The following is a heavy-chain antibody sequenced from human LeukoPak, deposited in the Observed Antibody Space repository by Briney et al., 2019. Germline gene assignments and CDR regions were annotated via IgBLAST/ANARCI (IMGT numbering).Heavy chain of an antibody. V-gene: IGHV3-33*01. Sequence: GGSLRLSCAASGFTFSNYGMHWVRPAPGKGLEWVSIIWYDGSDKYYADSVKGRFTVSKDNSKNTLYLQMNSLRAEDTAVYYCARDPGHSGWYGDYWGQGTLVTVSS. CDR1: GFTFSNYG. D-gene: IGHD6-19*01. CDR2: IWYDGSDK. CDR3: ARDPGHSGWYGDY. J-gene: IGHJ4*02.